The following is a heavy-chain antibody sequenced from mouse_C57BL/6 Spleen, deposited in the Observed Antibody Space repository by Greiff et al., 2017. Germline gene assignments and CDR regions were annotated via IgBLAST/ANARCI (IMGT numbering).Heavy chain of an antibody. D-gene: IGHD1-1*01. V-gene: IGHV3-1*01. J-gene: IGHJ4*01. CDR3: ASTVVAGDAMDY. Sequence: EVQGVESGPGMVKPSQSLSLTCTVTGYSITSGYDWHWIRHFPGNKLEWMGYISYSGSTNYNPSLKSRISITHDTSKNHFFLKLNSVTTEDTATYCCASTVVAGDAMDYWGQGTSVTVSS. CDR1: GYSITSGYD. CDR2: ISYSGST.